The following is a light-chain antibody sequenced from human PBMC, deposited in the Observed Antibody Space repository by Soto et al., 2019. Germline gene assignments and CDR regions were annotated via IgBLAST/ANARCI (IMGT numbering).Light chain of an antibody. CDR1: QSISSN. V-gene: IGKV3-15*01. CDR2: DAS. J-gene: IGKJ4*01. CDR3: QHYNNWPLT. Sequence: ERVMMRSPATLYVSPGERATLSCRASQSISSNLAWYQQKPGQAPRLLIDDASTRAAGIPARFNGGGSGTEFTLTISSLQSEDIAVYSCQHYNNWPLTFGGGTKVDIK.